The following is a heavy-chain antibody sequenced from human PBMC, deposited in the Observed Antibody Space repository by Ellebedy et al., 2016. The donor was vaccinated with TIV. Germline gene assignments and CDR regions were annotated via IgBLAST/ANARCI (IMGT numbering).Heavy chain of an antibody. V-gene: IGHV3-48*04. CDR1: GFTFSSYS. J-gene: IGHJ4*02. CDR2: ISSGSSTI. CDR3: ARGTAAGD. D-gene: IGHD6-13*01. Sequence: GESLKISXAASGFTFSSYSMNWVRQAPGKGLEWVSYISSGSSTIYYADSVKGRFTISRDNAKNSLYLQMNSLRAEDTAVYYCARGTAAGDWGQGTLVTVSS.